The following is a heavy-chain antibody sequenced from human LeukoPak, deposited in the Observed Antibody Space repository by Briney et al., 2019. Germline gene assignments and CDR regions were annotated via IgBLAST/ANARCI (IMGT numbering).Heavy chain of an antibody. J-gene: IGHJ5*02. V-gene: IGHV4-59*12. D-gene: IGHD2-15*01. CDR3: ARDRLLGYCSGGSCTNWFDP. Sequence: PSETLSLTCTVTGASIRSSYWSWIRQPPGKGLEWIGHIHYSGSTNYNPSLKSRVAISVDTSKNQFSLKLSSVTAADTAVYYCARDRLLGYCSGGSCTNWFDPWGQGTLVTVSS. CDR2: IHYSGST. CDR1: GASIRSSY.